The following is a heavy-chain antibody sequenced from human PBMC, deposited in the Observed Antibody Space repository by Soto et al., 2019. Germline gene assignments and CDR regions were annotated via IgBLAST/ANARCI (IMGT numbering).Heavy chain of an antibody. J-gene: IGHJ4*02. CDR1: GFTFSGYG. D-gene: IGHD2-2*01. CDR2: IWYDGSNK. Sequence: GGSLRLSCAASGFTFSGYGMRWVRQAPGKGLEWVAVIWYDGSNKQYADSVKGRFTISRDNSKNTLYLQMNSLRAEDTAVYYCARDFCLSNQNAETSCNFDYWGRGTLVTVSS. V-gene: IGHV3-33*01. CDR3: ARDFCLSNQNAETSCNFDY.